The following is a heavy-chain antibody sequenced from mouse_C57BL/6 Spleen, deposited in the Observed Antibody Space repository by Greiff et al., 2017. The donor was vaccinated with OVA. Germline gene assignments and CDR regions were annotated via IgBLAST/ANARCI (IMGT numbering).Heavy chain of an antibody. CDR2: IYPGDGDT. J-gene: IGHJ3*01. Sequence: QVQLQQSGAELVKPGASVKISCKASGYAFSSYWMNWVKQRPGKGLEWIGQIYPGDGDTNYNGKFKGKATLTADKSSSTAYMQLSSLTSEDSAVYFCARHYYGSSYVDWFAYWGQGTLVTVSA. D-gene: IGHD1-1*01. CDR3: ARHYYGSSYVDWFAY. V-gene: IGHV1-80*01. CDR1: GYAFSSYW.